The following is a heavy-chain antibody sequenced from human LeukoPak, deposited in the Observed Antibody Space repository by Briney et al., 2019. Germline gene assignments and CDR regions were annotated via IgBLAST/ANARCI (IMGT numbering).Heavy chain of an antibody. CDR1: GFTFSSYG. CDR3: AKADYYDSSAPSEIDY. D-gene: IGHD3-22*01. J-gene: IGHJ4*02. CDR2: ISYDGSNK. Sequence: PGGPLRLSCAASGFTFSSYGMHWVRQAPGKGLEWVAVISYDGSNKYYADSVKGRFTISRDNSKNTLYLQMNSLRAEDTAVYYCAKADYYDSSAPSEIDYWGQGTLVTVSS. V-gene: IGHV3-30*18.